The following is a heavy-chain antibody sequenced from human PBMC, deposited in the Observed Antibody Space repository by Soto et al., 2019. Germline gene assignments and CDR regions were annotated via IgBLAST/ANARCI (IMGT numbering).Heavy chain of an antibody. J-gene: IGHJ3*02. Sequence: EVQLVESGGGLVKPGGSLRLSCAASGFTFSSFSMNWVRQAPGKGLEWVSSISSSSSYIYYSDSVKGRFTISRDNAKNALYLEMNSLTAEDTAVYYCARVGIAANDAFDIWGHGTLVTVSS. CDR1: GFTFSSFS. D-gene: IGHD6-25*01. V-gene: IGHV3-21*01. CDR3: ARVGIAANDAFDI. CDR2: ISSSSSYI.